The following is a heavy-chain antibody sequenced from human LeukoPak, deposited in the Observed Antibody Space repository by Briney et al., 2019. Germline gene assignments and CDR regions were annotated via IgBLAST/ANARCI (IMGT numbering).Heavy chain of an antibody. D-gene: IGHD2-21*01. CDR3: ARVVAVPQSIGYFFDY. CDR2: MFYSGDT. Sequence: SETLSLTCTVSGGSISNDFYYWGWIRQPPGQGLEWIGNMFYSGDTYYNPSLKSRVTISIDTSKSQFSLNLSSVTAADTAVYYCARVVAVPQSIGYFFDYWGQGTLVTVSS. CDR1: GGSISNDFYY. J-gene: IGHJ4*02. V-gene: IGHV4-39*01.